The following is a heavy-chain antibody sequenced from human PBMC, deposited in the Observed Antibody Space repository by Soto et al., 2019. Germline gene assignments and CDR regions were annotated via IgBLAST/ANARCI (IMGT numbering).Heavy chain of an antibody. J-gene: IGHJ3*02. CDR1: GGSISSYY. Sequence: SETLSLTCTVSGGSISSYYWSWIRQPPGKGLEWIGYIYYSGSTNYNPSLKSRVTISVDTSKNQFSLKLSSVTAADTAVYYCARETAFDIWGQGTIVTVSS. CDR3: ARETAFDI. CDR2: IYYSGST. V-gene: IGHV4-59*01.